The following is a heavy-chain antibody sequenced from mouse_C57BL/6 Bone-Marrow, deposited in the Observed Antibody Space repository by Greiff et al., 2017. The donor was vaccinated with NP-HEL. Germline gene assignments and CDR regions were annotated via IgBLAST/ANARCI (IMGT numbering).Heavy chain of an antibody. CDR1: GFTFSSYA. CDR2: ISDGGSYT. Sequence: EVKLMESGGGLVKPGGSLKLSCAASGFTFSSYAMSWVRQTPEKRLEWVATISDGGSYTYYPDNVKGRFTISRDNDKNNLYLQMSHLKSEDTAMYYCARDNYWGQGTTLTVSS. CDR3: ARDNY. J-gene: IGHJ2*01. V-gene: IGHV5-4*01.